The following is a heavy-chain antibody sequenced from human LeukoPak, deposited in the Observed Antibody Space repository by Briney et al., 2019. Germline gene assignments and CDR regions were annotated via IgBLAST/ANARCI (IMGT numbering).Heavy chain of an antibody. J-gene: IGHJ4*02. CDR1: GFTFSSYW. V-gene: IGHV3-7*01. Sequence: GGSLRLSCAASGFTFSSYWMSWVRQAPGKGLEWVANIKQDGSEKYYVDSVKGRFTISRDNAKNSLYLQMNSLRAEDTAVYYCARDRYIYSTGWYSPGDYWGQGTLVTVSS. D-gene: IGHD6-19*01. CDR2: IKQDGSEK. CDR3: ARDRYIYSTGWYSPGDY.